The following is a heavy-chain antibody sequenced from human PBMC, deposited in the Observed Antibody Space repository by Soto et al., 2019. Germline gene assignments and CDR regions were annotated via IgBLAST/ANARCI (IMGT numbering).Heavy chain of an antibody. V-gene: IGHV5-51*01. CDR3: ARVVIGYCSSTSCPADY. D-gene: IGHD2-2*01. J-gene: IGHJ4*02. Sequence: PGESLKISFKGSGFTFTAYWIGWVRQMPGKGLEWMGIMFPGDSTTRYSPSFQGQVTMSADKSISTAYLQWNSLKASDTAMYYCARVVIGYCSSTSCPADYWGQGALVTVSS. CDR1: GFTFTAYW. CDR2: MFPGDSTT.